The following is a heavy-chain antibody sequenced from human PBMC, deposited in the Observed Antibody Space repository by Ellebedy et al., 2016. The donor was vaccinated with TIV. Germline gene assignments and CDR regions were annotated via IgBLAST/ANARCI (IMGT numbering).Heavy chain of an antibody. CDR3: ARDHSSWYSSNWFDP. D-gene: IGHD6-13*01. Sequence: SVKVSCXASGYTFTSYGISWVRQAPGQGLEWMGGIIPIFGTANYAQKFQGRVTITADKSTSTAYMELSSLRSEDTAVYYCARDHSSWYSSNWFDPWGQGTLVTVSS. V-gene: IGHV1-69*06. CDR2: IIPIFGTA. J-gene: IGHJ5*02. CDR1: GYTFTSYG.